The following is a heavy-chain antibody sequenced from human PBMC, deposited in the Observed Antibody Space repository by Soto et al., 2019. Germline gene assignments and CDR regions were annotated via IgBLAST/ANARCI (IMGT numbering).Heavy chain of an antibody. Sequence: GGSLRLSCAASGFTFSSYAMSWVRQAPGKGLEWVSNITGSGGSTYYADSVKGRFTISRDNSKNTLYLQMNSLRVEDTAVYYCAKDRYEYSSSWVYFDYWGQGSLVTVSS. CDR2: ITGSGGST. CDR3: AKDRYEYSSSWVYFDY. V-gene: IGHV3-23*01. J-gene: IGHJ4*02. D-gene: IGHD6-13*01. CDR1: GFTFSSYA.